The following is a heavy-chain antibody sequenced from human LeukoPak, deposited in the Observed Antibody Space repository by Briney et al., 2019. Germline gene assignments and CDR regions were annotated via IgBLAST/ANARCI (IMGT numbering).Heavy chain of an antibody. Sequence: SETLSLTCTVSDGSISSSSYYWGWIRQPPGKELEWIGNIYYSGSTNYNPSLKSRVTISVDTSKNQFSLKMSSVTAADTAVYYCARDQGRWLVRNFDYWGQGILVTVSS. V-gene: IGHV4-39*07. CDR2: IYYSGST. D-gene: IGHD6-19*01. CDR1: DGSISSSSYY. J-gene: IGHJ4*02. CDR3: ARDQGRWLVRNFDY.